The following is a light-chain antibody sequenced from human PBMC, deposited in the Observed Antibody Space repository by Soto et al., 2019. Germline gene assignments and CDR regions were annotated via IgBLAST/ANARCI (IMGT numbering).Light chain of an antibody. V-gene: IGLV2-14*01. CDR3: SSYTSSSTPYL. J-gene: IGLJ1*01. CDR2: EVS. CDR1: SGDLGDYNY. Sequence: QSVLTQPASVSGSPGQSITISYTGTSGDLGDYNYVSWYQQHPGKAPKLMIYEVSNRPSGVSNRFSGSKSGNTASLTISGLQAEDEADYYCSSYTSSSTPYLFGTGTKVTVL.